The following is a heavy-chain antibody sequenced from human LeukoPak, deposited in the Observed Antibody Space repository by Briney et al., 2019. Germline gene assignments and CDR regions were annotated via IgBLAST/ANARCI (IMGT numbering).Heavy chain of an antibody. D-gene: IGHD5-12*01. CDR3: AKDQSADIVATMDYYYGMDV. V-gene: IGHV3-9*01. J-gene: IGHJ6*02. CDR2: ISFNSGSI. Sequence: GGSLRLSCAASGFTFDDYAMHWVRQAPGKGLHWVSGISFNSGSIGYADSVKGRFTISRDNAKNSLYLQMNSLRAEDTALYYCAKDQSADIVATMDYYYGMDVWGQGTTVTVSS. CDR1: GFTFDDYA.